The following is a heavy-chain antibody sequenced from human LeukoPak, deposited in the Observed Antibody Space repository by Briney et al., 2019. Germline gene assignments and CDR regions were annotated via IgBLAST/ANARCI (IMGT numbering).Heavy chain of an antibody. Sequence: GGSLRLSCAASGCTFDDYAMHWVRQAPGKGLEWVSGISRNSGSIGYADSVKGRFTISRDNAKNSLYLQMNSLRAEDTALYYCAKAWSVGVAHYYYYMDVWGKGTTVTVSS. CDR2: ISRNSGSI. V-gene: IGHV3-9*01. CDR3: AKAWSVGVAHYYYYMDV. J-gene: IGHJ6*03. CDR1: GCTFDDYA. D-gene: IGHD3-3*01.